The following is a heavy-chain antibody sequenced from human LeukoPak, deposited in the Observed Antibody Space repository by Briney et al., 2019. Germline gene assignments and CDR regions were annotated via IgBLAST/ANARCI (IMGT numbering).Heavy chain of an antibody. Sequence: ASVKVSCKASGYSFPGYYIHWVRQAPGQGLEWMGWINPNSGGTIYAQKSQGRVSLTSDTSINTAYMELSRLKSDDTAVYYCARGEWVVRAVGGMDVWGQGTTVTVSS. CDR3: ARGEWVVRAVGGMDV. CDR2: INPNSGGT. CDR1: GYSFPGYY. V-gene: IGHV1-2*02. J-gene: IGHJ6*02. D-gene: IGHD3-10*01.